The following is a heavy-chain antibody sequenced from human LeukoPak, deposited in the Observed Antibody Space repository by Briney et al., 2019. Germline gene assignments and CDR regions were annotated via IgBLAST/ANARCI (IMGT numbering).Heavy chain of an antibody. D-gene: IGHD6-13*01. CDR2: ISGSGGST. CDR3: AKGIPSSWSATSYFDY. Sequence: GGSLRLSCAASGFSFSSYPMHWVRQAPGKGLEWVSAISGSGGSTYYADSVKGRFTISRDNSKNTLYLQMNSLRAEDTAVYYCAKGIPSSWSATSYFDYWGQGTLVTVSS. V-gene: IGHV3-23*01. CDR1: GFSFSSYP. J-gene: IGHJ4*02.